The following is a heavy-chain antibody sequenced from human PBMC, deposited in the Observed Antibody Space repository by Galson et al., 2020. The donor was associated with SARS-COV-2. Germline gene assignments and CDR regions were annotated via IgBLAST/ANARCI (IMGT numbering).Heavy chain of an antibody. CDR2: IYSGGST. CDR3: ASHTVPYDNYFDY. V-gene: IGHV3-66*04. Sequence: TGGSLRLSCAASGFTVSSNYMSWVRQAPGKGLEWVSVIYSGGSTYYADSVKGRFTISRDNSKNTLYLQMNSLRAEDTAVYYCASHTVPYDNYFDYWGQGTLVTVSS. J-gene: IGHJ4*02. CDR1: GFTVSSNY. D-gene: IGHD3-22*01.